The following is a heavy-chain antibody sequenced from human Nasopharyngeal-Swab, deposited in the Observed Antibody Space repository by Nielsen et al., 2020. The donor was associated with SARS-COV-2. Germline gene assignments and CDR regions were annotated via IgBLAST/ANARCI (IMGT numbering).Heavy chain of an antibody. D-gene: IGHD3-3*01. CDR3: ARDFATSITIFGVVERDYYYYYGMDV. CDR2: IKQDGSEK. V-gene: IGHV3-7*01. Sequence: GESLKISCTASGFTFSSYWMSWVRQAPGKGLEWMANIKQDGSEKYYVDSVKGRFTISRDNAKNSLYLQMNSLRAEDTAVYYCARDFATSITIFGVVERDYYYYYGMDVWGQGTTVTVSS. CDR1: GFTFSSYW. J-gene: IGHJ6*02.